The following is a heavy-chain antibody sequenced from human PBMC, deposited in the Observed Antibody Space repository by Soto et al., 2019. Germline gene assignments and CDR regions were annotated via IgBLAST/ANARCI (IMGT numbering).Heavy chain of an antibody. CDR1: EFTFRNYG. D-gene: IGHD5-12*01. CDR2: IWYDGSNK. V-gene: IGHV3-33*01. J-gene: IGHJ4*01. CDR3: ARGRNGYNPDY. Sequence: QVQLVESGGGVVQPGRSLRLSCAASEFTFRNYGMHWVRQAPGKGLEWMEVIWYDGSNKYYADSVKGRFTVSRYNSKDTLYLQMNSLRDEDTAVYYCARGRNGYNPDYWGHGTPVTVSS.